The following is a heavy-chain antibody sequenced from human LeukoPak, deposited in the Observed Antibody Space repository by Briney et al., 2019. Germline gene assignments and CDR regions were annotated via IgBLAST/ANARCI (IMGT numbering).Heavy chain of an antibody. CDR3: ARAYYYDSSGYYYGY. J-gene: IGHJ4*02. CDR2: INPNSGGP. Sequence: EASVKVSCKASGYTFTGYYMHWVRQAPGQGLEWMGRINPNSGGPNYAQKFQGRGTMTRDTSISTAYMELSRLRSDDTAVYYCARAYYYDSSGYYYGYWGQGTLVTVSS. D-gene: IGHD3-22*01. CDR1: GYTFTGYY. V-gene: IGHV1-2*06.